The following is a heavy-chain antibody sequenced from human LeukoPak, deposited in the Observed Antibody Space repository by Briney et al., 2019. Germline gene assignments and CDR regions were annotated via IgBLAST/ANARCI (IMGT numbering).Heavy chain of an antibody. Sequence: SETLSLTCTVSGGSISSYYWSWMRQPPGKGLEWIGYIYYSGSTNYNPSLKSRVTISVDTPKNQFSLKLSSVTAADTAVYYCARECSGGSCYDAFDIWGQGTMVTVSS. CDR1: GGSISSYY. D-gene: IGHD2-15*01. V-gene: IGHV4-59*01. CDR3: ARECSGGSCYDAFDI. CDR2: IYYSGST. J-gene: IGHJ3*02.